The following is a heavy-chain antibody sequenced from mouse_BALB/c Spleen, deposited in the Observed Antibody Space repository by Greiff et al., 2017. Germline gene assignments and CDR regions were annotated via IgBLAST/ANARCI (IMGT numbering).Heavy chain of an antibody. D-gene: IGHD1-1*01. CDR1: GYTFTSYW. J-gene: IGHJ1*01. CDR3: TRSNYYGSSYHWYFDV. CDR2: IYPGNSDT. Sequence: VQLQQSGTVLARPGASVKMSCKASGYTFTSYWMHWVKQRPGQGLEWIGAIYPGNSDTSYNQKFKGKAKLTAVTSTSTAYMELSSLTNEDSAVYYCTRSNYYGSSYHWYFDVWGAGTTVTVSS. V-gene: IGHV1-5*01.